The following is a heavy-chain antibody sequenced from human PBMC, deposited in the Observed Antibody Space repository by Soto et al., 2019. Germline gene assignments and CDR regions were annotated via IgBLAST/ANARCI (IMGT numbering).Heavy chain of an antibody. CDR2: IYYSGST. J-gene: IGHJ6*02. CDR1: GGSVSSGSYY. D-gene: IGHD3-3*01. Sequence: SETLSLTCTVSGGSVSSGSYYWSWIRQPPGKGLEWIGYIYYSGSTNYNPSLKSRVTISVDTSKNQFSLKLSSVTAADTAVYYCARDRTDYDFWSGLMDVWGQGTTVTVSS. V-gene: IGHV4-61*01. CDR3: ARDRTDYDFWSGLMDV.